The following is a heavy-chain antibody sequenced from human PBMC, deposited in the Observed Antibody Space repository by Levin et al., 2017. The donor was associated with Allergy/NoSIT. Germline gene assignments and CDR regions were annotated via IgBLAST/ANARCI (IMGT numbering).Heavy chain of an antibody. J-gene: IGHJ5*01. V-gene: IGHV3-21*01. Sequence: PGGSLRLSCAAPGFTFSSYSMNWVRQAPGKGLEWVSAITSSSSYIYYADSVKGRFTISRDNVKNSLYLQMNSLRAEDTAVYYCARTYHYGSGSYNWFDSWGQGTLVTVSS. CDR3: ARTYHYGSGSYNWFDS. D-gene: IGHD3-10*01. CDR2: ITSSSSYI. CDR1: GFTFSSYS.